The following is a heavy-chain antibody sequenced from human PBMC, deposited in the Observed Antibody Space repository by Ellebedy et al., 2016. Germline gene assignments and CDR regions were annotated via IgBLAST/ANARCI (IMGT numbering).Heavy chain of an antibody. CDR1: GGSISNSSYY. Sequence: SETLSLTXTVSGGSISNSSYYWGWIRQPPGKGLEWIGSIYYSGSTYYNPSLKSRVTISVDTSKNQFSLKLSSVTAADTAVYYCARLSRAAADYWGQGTLVTVSS. CDR3: ARLSRAAADY. V-gene: IGHV4-39*07. D-gene: IGHD6-13*01. CDR2: IYYSGST. J-gene: IGHJ4*02.